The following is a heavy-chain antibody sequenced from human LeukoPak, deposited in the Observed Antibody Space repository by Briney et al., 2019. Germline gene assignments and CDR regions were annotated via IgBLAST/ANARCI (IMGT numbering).Heavy chain of an antibody. J-gene: IGHJ4*02. CDR2: IYPGDSDT. Sequence: GESLQISCQASGSSFSSYWIGWGRPLPGKGLEWMGIIYPGDSDTRYSPSFLGQVTMSADKSISTAYLQWSSLKASDTAMYYCAKRWADSSGSQHYFDYWGQGTLVTVSS. D-gene: IGHD3-22*01. V-gene: IGHV5-51*01. CDR3: AKRWADSSGSQHYFDY. CDR1: GSSFSSYW.